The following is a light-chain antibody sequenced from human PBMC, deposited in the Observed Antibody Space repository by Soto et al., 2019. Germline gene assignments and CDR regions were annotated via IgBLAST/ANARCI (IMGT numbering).Light chain of an antibody. CDR1: SSDVGGYNY. CDR3: SSYAGSNGV. Sequence: QSALTQPPSASGSPGQSVTISCTGTSSDVGGYNYVSWYQQHPGKAPKLMIYEVSKRPSGVPDRFSGSKSGNTASLTVSGLQAVDEADYYCSSYAGSNGVFGTGTKVTVL. J-gene: IGLJ1*01. V-gene: IGLV2-8*01. CDR2: EVS.